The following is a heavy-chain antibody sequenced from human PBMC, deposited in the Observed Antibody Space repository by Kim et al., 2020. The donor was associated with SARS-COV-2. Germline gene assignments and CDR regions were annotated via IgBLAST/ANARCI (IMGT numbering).Heavy chain of an antibody. V-gene: IGHV3-33*01. CDR2: IWYDGSNK. Sequence: GGSLRLSCAASGFTFRSYGMHWVRQAPGKGLEWVAVIWYDGSNKYYADSVKGRFTISRDNSRNTLYLQMHRLRAEDTAVDYCARDVIGDQYYFDYWGQGT. J-gene: IGHJ4*02. D-gene: IGHD2-21*01. CDR1: GFTFRSYG. CDR3: ARDVIGDQYYFDY.